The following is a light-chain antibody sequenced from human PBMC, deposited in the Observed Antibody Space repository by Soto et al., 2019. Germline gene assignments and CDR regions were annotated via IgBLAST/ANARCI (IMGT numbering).Light chain of an antibody. Sequence: DIVMTQSPDSLAVSLGERATINCRSSQSVLYRSNNKNYLAWYQQKPGQPPKLLIYWASTRESGVPDRFSGSGSGTDFTLTISSLQAEDVAVYYCQQYYSNLEWTFGQGTKVEIK. J-gene: IGKJ1*01. CDR1: QSVLYRSNNKNY. V-gene: IGKV4-1*01. CDR2: WAS. CDR3: QQYYSNLEWT.